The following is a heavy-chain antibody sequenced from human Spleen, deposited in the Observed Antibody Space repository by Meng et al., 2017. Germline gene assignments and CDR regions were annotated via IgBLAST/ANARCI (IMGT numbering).Heavy chain of an antibody. V-gene: IGHV3-23*01. CDR3: VPRTTFYDY. CDR1: GFIFNTYG. CDR2: VDADGGAT. J-gene: IGHJ4*02. D-gene: IGHD2/OR15-2a*01. Sequence: EVQLMESGGGLVQPGGSLRLSCVASGFIFNTYGMNSVRQAPGKGLEWVSTVDADGGATYYADSMKGRFTISRDNSKNTLYLQMNSLRVEDTAIYYCVPRTTFYDYWGQGTLVTVSS.